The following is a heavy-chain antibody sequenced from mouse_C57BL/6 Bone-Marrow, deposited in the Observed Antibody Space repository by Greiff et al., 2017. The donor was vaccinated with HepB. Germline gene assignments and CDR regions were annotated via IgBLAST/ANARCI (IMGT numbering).Heavy chain of an antibody. J-gene: IGHJ4*01. CDR3: ARGGFRGYAMDY. Sequence: VQRVESGAELARPGASVKMSCKASGYTFTSYTMHWVKQRPGQGLEWIGYINPSSGYTKYNQKFKDKATLTADKSSSTAYMQLSSLTSEDSAVYYCARGGFRGYAMDYWGQGTSVTVSS. V-gene: IGHV1-4*01. CDR1: GYTFTSYT. CDR2: INPSSGYT.